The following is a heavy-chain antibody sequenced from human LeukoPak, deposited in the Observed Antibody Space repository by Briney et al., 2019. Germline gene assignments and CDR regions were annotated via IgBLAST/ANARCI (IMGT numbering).Heavy chain of an antibody. CDR1: GYSISSAYY. V-gene: IGHV4-38-2*02. Sequence: SETLSLSCTVSGYSISSAYYWGWIRQPPGRGLEWVGSIYHSGTSFYNPSLESRVTMSEDTSKNRFSLKLTSVTAADTAVYYCARDSAFWSGLNYYYYMDVWGKGTTVTVSS. J-gene: IGHJ6*03. D-gene: IGHD3-3*01. CDR2: IYHSGTS. CDR3: ARDSAFWSGLNYYYYMDV.